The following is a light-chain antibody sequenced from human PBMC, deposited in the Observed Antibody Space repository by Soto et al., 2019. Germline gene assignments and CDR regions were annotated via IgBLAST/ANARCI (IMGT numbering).Light chain of an antibody. CDR2: GAS. V-gene: IGKV3-15*01. J-gene: IGKJ4*01. CDR1: QSVNNN. Sequence: EIVMTQSPATLSVSPGERATLSCRASQSVNNNLAWYQQKPGQAPRLLIYGASARATGIPARFSGSGSGTEFTLTISSLQSEDFAVYYCQQYNTWPLTFGGGTKVEIK. CDR3: QQYNTWPLT.